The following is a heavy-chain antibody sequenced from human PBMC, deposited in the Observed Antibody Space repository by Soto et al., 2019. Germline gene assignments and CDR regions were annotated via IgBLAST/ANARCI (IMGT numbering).Heavy chain of an antibody. CDR3: ARDKHYGEQAFDI. Sequence: SETLSLTCTVSGGSISSYYWSWIRQPPGKGLEWIGYIYSSGRSNNNPSLKSRVTISVDTSKNQFSLKLSSVTAAYTAVYYWARDKHYGEQAFDIWGQGTMVTVSS. CDR1: GGSISSYY. CDR2: IYSSGRS. J-gene: IGHJ3*02. V-gene: IGHV4-59*01. D-gene: IGHD4-17*01.